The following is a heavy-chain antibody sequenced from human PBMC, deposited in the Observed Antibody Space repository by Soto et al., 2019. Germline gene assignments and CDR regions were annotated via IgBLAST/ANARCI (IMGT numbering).Heavy chain of an antibody. J-gene: IGHJ4*02. V-gene: IGHV3-7*01. D-gene: IGHD5-18*01. CDR1: GFIFRSYS. CDR3: VRDLGGYVRFDY. Sequence: PGGSLRLSCSASGFIFRSYSMNWVRQAPGKGLEWVATIKIDGREKNYLDSLQGRFTISRDDAENSMSLQINSLRGEDTAVYFWVRDLGGYVRFDYWGRGGPVTVSS. CDR2: IKIDGREK.